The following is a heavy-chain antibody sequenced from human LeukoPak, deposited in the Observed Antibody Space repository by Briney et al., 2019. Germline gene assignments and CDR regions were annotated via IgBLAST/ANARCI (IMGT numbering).Heavy chain of an antibody. CDR1: GGSISSYY. J-gene: IGHJ4*02. CDR3: ARVTYDSSGYYYDRPKYYFDY. V-gene: IGHV4-59*01. D-gene: IGHD3-22*01. CDR2: IYYSGST. Sequence: PSETLSLTCTVSGGSISSYYRSWIRQPPGKGLEWIGYIYYSGSTNYNPSLKSRVTISVDTSKNQFSLKLSSVTAADTAVYYCARVTYDSSGYYYDRPKYYFDYWGQGTLVTVSS.